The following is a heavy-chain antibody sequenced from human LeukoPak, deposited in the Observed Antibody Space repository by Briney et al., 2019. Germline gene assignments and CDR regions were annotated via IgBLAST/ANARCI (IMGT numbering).Heavy chain of an antibody. J-gene: IGHJ3*02. D-gene: IGHD3-22*01. CDR2: IEQDGSEK. CDR1: GFSFNRYW. V-gene: IGHV3-7*01. Sequence: GGSLRLSCTASGFSFNRYWMNWVRQAPGKGLEWVANIEQDGSEKNYVDSVKGRFTMSRDNARKSVFLQMDNLRAEDTAVYHCARADRSYESSGRDAFDIWGQGTMVTVSS. CDR3: ARADRSYESSGRDAFDI.